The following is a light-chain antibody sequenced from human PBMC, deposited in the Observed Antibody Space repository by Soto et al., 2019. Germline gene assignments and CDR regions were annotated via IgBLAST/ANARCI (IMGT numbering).Light chain of an antibody. CDR2: VAS. Sequence: EIVLTQSPGTLSLSPGERATLSCRASQSVSNNYLAWYQQKPGQAPRLLIYVASSRATGVPDRFSGSGSGTDFTLTIGRLEPEDFAVYYCQQYGSSPRTFGQGTKLEIK. CDR3: QQYGSSPRT. V-gene: IGKV3-20*01. CDR1: QSVSNNY. J-gene: IGKJ2*01.